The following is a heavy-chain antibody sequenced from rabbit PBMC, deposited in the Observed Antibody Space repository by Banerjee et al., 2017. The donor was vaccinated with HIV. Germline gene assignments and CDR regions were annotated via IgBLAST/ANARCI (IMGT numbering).Heavy chain of an antibody. CDR1: GFSFSSSYW. J-gene: IGHJ4*01. CDR2: IWAGSSGST. D-gene: IGHD4-1*01. Sequence: QEQLEESGGDLVKPEGSLTLTCTASGFSFSSSYWICWVRQAPGKGLEWIACIWAGSSGSTYYASWAKGRFTISKTSSTTVTLQMTSLTAADTATYFCARDLAGVIGWNFGLWGPGTLVTVS. CDR3: ARDLAGVIGWNFGL. V-gene: IGHV1S45*01.